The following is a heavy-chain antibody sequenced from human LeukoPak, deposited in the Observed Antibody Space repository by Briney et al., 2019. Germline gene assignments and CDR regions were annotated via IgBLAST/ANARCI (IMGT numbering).Heavy chain of an antibody. V-gene: IGHV5-51*01. CDR2: IYPGDSDT. Sequence: GESLKISCKGSGYIFTSYWIGWVRQLPGKGLEWMGIIYPGDSDTRYSPSFQGQVTISADKSISTAYLQWSSLKASDTAMYYCAIPGYCSGGSCYGTDAFDIWGQGTMVTVSS. J-gene: IGHJ3*02. D-gene: IGHD2-15*01. CDR1: GYIFTSYW. CDR3: AIPGYCSGGSCYGTDAFDI.